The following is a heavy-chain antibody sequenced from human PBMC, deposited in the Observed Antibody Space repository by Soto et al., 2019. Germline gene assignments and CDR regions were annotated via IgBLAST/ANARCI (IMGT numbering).Heavy chain of an antibody. CDR1: GFTFSRYA. J-gene: IGHJ4*02. D-gene: IGHD6-19*01. Sequence: QVQLVESGGGVVQPGRSLRLSCAASGFTFSRYAMHWVRQAPGKGLEWVAVISYDGSNKYYADYVKGRFTISRDNSKNTRYLQMNSLRAEDTAVYYCARGDGLAVAGTLDYWGQGTLVTVSS. V-gene: IGHV3-30-3*01. CDR2: ISYDGSNK. CDR3: ARGDGLAVAGTLDY.